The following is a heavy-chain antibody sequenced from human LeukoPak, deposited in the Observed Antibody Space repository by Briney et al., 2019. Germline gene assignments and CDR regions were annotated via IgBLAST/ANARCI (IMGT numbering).Heavy chain of an antibody. D-gene: IGHD3-22*01. Sequence: VASVKVSCKVSGYTLTELSMHWVRQAPGKGLEWMGGFDPEDGETIYAQKFQGRVTMTEDTSTDTAYMELSSLRSEDTAVYYCATDLHDSSGYYYKFDYWGQGTLVTVSS. J-gene: IGHJ4*02. CDR3: ATDLHDSSGYYYKFDY. V-gene: IGHV1-24*01. CDR2: FDPEDGET. CDR1: GYTLTELS.